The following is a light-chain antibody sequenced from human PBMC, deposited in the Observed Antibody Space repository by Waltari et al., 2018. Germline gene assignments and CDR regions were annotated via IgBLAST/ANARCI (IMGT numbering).Light chain of an antibody. CDR2: DVS. CDR3: SSYTSSALWV. J-gene: IGLJ3*02. CDR1: SSDVGGYNY. V-gene: IGLV2-14*01. Sequence: QSALTQPASVSGSPGQSITISCTGSSSDVGGYNYAPWYQQYPNEPPQVIIFDVSNRPSGISNRFSGSKSGNTASLTISSLQAGDEADYYCSSYTSSALWVFGGGTKLTVL.